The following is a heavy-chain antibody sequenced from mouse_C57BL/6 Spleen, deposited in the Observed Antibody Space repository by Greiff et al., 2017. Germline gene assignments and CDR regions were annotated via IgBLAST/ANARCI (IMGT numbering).Heavy chain of an antibody. CDR1: GFSLTSYG. D-gene: IGHD2-3*01. V-gene: IGHV2-5*01. Sequence: VQLQQSGPGLVQPSQSLSITCTVSGFSLTSYGVHWVRQSPGKGLEWLGVIWRGGSTDYNAAFMSRLSITKDNSKSQVFFKMNSLQADDTAIYYCARPYDGYLAWFAYWGQGTLVTVSA. J-gene: IGHJ3*01. CDR3: ARPYDGYLAWFAY. CDR2: IWRGGST.